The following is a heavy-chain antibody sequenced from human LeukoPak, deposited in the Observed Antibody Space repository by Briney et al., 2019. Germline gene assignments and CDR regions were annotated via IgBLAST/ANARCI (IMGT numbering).Heavy chain of an antibody. D-gene: IGHD3-10*01. CDR2: MNPNSGNT. V-gene: IGHV1-8*03. J-gene: IGHJ6*02. CDR3: ARYYYGSGVSYYYGMDV. CDR1: GYTFTSYD. Sequence: GSVKVSCKASGYTFTSYDINWVRQATGQGLEWMGWMNPNSGNTGYAQKFQGRVTITRNTSISTAYMELSSLRSEDTAVYYCARYYYGSGVSYYYGMDVWGQGTTVTVSS.